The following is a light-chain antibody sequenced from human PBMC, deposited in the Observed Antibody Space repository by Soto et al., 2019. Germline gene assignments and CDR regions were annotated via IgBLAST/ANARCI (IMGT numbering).Light chain of an antibody. CDR2: QAS. J-gene: IGKJ1*01. V-gene: IGKV1-5*03. Sequence: DIQMTQSPSALSASVGDRVTITCRASQSISSWLAWYQQKPGKAPKLLIYQASILESGVPSRFGGTRSGTEFTLTISSLQPDDFATYYCQQYDSYSATFGQGTKVDIK. CDR3: QQYDSYSAT. CDR1: QSISSW.